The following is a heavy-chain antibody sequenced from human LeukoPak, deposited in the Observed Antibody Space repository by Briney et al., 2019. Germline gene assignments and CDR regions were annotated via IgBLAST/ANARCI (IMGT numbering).Heavy chain of an antibody. V-gene: IGHV3-49*04. CDR3: TRRLVGDDAFDI. CDR1: GFTFCDYH. D-gene: IGHD3-16*01. J-gene: IGHJ3*02. Sequence: GGSLRLSCTAFGFTFCDYHMGWVRQAPGKGLEWVGFIRNKAFGGTADYAASVKGRFTISRDDSKTIAYLQMNSLKTADTAVYYCTRRLVGDDAFDIWGQGTLVTVSS. CDR2: IRNKAFGGTA.